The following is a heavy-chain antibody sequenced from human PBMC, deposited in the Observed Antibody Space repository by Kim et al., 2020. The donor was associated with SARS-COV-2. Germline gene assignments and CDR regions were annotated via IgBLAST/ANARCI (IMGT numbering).Heavy chain of an antibody. Sequence: GGSLRLSCAASGFTFSSYAMSWVRQAPGKGLEWVSAISGSGGSTYYADSVKGRFTISRDNSKNTLYLQMNSLRAEDTAVYYCAKDPAAAGPGYNWFDPWGQGTLVTVSS. J-gene: IGHJ5*02. CDR2: ISGSGGST. D-gene: IGHD6-13*01. CDR1: GFTFSSYA. V-gene: IGHV3-23*01. CDR3: AKDPAAAGPGYNWFDP.